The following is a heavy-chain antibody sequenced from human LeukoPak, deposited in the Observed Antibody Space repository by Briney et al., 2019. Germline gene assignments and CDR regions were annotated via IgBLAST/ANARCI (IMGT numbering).Heavy chain of an antibody. J-gene: IGHJ6*02. Sequence: PSETLSLTCAVYGGSISSYYWSWIRQPPGKGLEWIGYIYYSGSTNYNPSLKSRVTISVDTSKNQFSLKLSSVTAADTAVYYCARRALASSGYPPYYYYGMDVWGQGTTVTVSS. CDR3: ARRALASSGYPPYYYYGMDV. CDR1: GGSISSYY. V-gene: IGHV4-59*01. D-gene: IGHD3-22*01. CDR2: IYYSGST.